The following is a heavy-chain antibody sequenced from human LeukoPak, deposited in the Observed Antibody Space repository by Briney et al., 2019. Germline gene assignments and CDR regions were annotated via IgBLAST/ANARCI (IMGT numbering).Heavy chain of an antibody. J-gene: IGHJ4*02. CDR1: GFTFDDYA. V-gene: IGHV3-9*01. D-gene: IGHD3-9*01. CDR2: ISWNSGSI. CDR3: AGGTGWLIDS. Sequence: GGSQRLSCAASGFTFDDYAMHWVRQAPGKGLEWVSGISWNSGSIGYADSVKGRFTISRDNAKNSLYLQMTSLRPEDTALYYCAGGTGWLIDSWGQGTLVTVSS.